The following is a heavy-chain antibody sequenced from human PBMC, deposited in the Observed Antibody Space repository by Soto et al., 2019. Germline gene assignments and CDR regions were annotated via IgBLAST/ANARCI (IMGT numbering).Heavy chain of an antibody. CDR3: AKDVICSSSSCYGDYYYMDV. D-gene: IGHD2-2*01. CDR2: ISGSGTNT. J-gene: IGHJ6*03. Sequence: PGGSLRLSCAASGFTFSSYAMSWVRPAPGKGLEWVSSISGSGTNTLYADSVKGRFTISRDDSKNTLYLQVNSLRADDTAVYFCAKDVICSSSSCYGDYYYMDVWGKGTTVTVSS. CDR1: GFTFSSYA. V-gene: IGHV3-23*01.